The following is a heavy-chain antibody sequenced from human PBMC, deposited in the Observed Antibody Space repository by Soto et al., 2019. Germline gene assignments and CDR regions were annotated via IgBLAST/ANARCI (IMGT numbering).Heavy chain of an antibody. V-gene: IGHV3-30-3*01. CDR1: GFTFRSYA. D-gene: IGHD2-15*01. J-gene: IGHJ6*02. Sequence: QVQLVASGGGVVQPGRSLRLSCAASGFTFRSYAMHWVRQAPGKGLECVAVISYDGSNKFYRDYVKGRFTISRDNSKNTLYLQINRLRYEDTGVYYCARGDREDIAVVVGVRPGEYGVDVWGQGTTVTVSS. CDR3: ARGDREDIAVVVGVRPGEYGVDV. CDR2: ISYDGSNK.